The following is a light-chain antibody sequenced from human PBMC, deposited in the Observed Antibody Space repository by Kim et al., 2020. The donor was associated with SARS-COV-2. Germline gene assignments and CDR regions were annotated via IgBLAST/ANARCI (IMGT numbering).Light chain of an antibody. V-gene: IGLV3-25*03. J-gene: IGLJ1*01. Sequence: VSPRQTARITCSGDALPKQYAYWYQQRPGQAPVLVIYKDSERPSGIPERVSGSSSGTTVTLTISGVQAEDEADYYCQSADSSGTYVFGTGTKVTVL. CDR1: ALPKQY. CDR3: QSADSSGTYV. CDR2: KDS.